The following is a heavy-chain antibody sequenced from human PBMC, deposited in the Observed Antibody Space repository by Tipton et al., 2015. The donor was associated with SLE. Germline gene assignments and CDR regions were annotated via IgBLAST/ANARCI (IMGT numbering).Heavy chain of an antibody. CDR3: AVTRINYFDP. J-gene: IGHJ5*02. V-gene: IGHV4-38-2*01. Sequence: TLSLTCAIFDYSIRDTYYWGWIRQPPGKGLEWIGCIYYSGSANYNPSLKSRVTISVDTSKNQFSLKLTSVTAADTAVYYCAVTRINYFDPWGQGTLVTVSS. CDR2: IYYSGSA. D-gene: IGHD4-17*01. CDR1: DYSIRDTYY.